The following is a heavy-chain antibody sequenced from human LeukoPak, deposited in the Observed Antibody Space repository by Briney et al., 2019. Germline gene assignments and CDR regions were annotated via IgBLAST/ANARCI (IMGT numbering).Heavy chain of an antibody. Sequence: PSQTLSLTCTVSGGSISSGGYYWSWIRQHPGKGLEWIGYIYYSGSTYYNPSLKSRVTISVDTSKNQFSLKLSSVTAADTAVYYCARSHLTAAGFDYWGQGTLVTVSS. CDR2: IYYSGST. V-gene: IGHV4-31*03. CDR3: ARSHLTAAGFDY. CDR1: GGSISSGGYY. J-gene: IGHJ4*02. D-gene: IGHD2-2*01.